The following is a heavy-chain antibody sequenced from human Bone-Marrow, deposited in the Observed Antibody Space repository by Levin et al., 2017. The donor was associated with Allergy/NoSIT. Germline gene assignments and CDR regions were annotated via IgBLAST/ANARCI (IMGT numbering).Heavy chain of an antibody. CDR1: GFRFADAW. J-gene: IGHJ4*02. Sequence: GGSLRLSCAASGFRFADAWMTWVRQAPGKGLEWVGRIKRISDGGTTDYAAPVKGRFTIARDDSKDTLFLQMDSLKTEDTAVYYCAREDCSSSSCYIDYWGQGTLVTVSS. D-gene: IGHD2-2*02. CDR3: AREDCSSSSCYIDY. CDR2: IKRISDGGTT. V-gene: IGHV3-15*01.